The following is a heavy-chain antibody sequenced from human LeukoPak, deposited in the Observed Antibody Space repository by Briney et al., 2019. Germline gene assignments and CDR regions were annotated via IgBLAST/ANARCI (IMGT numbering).Heavy chain of an antibody. Sequence: GGSLRLSCTASGFAFDEHGMSWVRQVPGKGLEWVSGINWSGGSTGYADPLRGRFTISRDNAKNSLYLQMDSLRAEDTALYYCARAPITSPFYFDYWGQGTLVTVSP. CDR3: ARAPITSPFYFDY. V-gene: IGHV3-20*04. D-gene: IGHD2-2*01. CDR1: GFAFDEHG. CDR2: INWSGGST. J-gene: IGHJ4*02.